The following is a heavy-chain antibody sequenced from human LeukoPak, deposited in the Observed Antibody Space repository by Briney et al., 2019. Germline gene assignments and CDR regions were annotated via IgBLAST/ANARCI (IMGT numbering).Heavy chain of an antibody. V-gene: IGHV3-21*04. Sequence: GGSLRLSCAASGFTFSSYSMNWVRQAPGKGLEWVSSISSSSTYIYYADSVQGRFTISRDNAKNSLYLQMNSLRAEDTAVYYCAKGRDWNYVRWFDPWGQGTLVTVSS. CDR2: ISSSSTYI. CDR1: GFTFSSYS. CDR3: AKGRDWNYVRWFDP. J-gene: IGHJ5*02. D-gene: IGHD1-7*01.